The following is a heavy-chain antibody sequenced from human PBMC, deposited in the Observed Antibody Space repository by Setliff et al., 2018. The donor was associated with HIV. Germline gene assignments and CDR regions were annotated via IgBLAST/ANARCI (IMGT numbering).Heavy chain of an antibody. Sequence: SVKVSCKASRGTFSSYGFNWVRQAPGQGLEWMGGIIPIARAPNYAQKFQDRVTITADESTTTVYMEVRSLKSEDTALYYCARGPLYGYDRGYFDYWGQGTLVTVSS. D-gene: IGHD5-12*01. CDR3: ARGPLYGYDRGYFDY. CDR2: IIPIARAP. CDR1: RGTFSSYG. V-gene: IGHV1-69*13. J-gene: IGHJ4*02.